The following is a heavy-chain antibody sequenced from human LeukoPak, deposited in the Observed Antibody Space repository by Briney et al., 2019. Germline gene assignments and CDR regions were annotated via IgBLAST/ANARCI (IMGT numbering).Heavy chain of an antibody. CDR3: ARDLGGYGRNFYY. CDR2: IYTCGST. CDR1: GGSISSYY. V-gene: IGHV4-4*07. J-gene: IGHJ4*02. D-gene: IGHD6-13*01. Sequence: PSESLSLTCTVSGGSISSYYWSWIRQPAGKGLEWIGRIYTCGSTNYNTSPKTRVTMSVNKPQNQFSLKLTSLTAADRAVYNCARDLGGYGRNFYYWGQGTLVTVSS.